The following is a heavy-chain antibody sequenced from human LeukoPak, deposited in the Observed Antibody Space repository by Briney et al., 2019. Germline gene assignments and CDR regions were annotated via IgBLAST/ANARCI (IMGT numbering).Heavy chain of an antibody. CDR3: ARVRYCGGDCDSDKKWAFDI. CDR1: GYTFTGYY. J-gene: IGHJ3*02. D-gene: IGHD2-21*02. V-gene: IGHV1-2*06. Sequence: ASVKVSCKASGYTFTGYYMHWVRQAPGQGLEWMGRINPNSGGTNYAQKFQGRVTMTRDTSISTAYMELSRLRSDGTAVYYCARVRYCGGDCDSDKKWAFDIWGQGTMVTVSS. CDR2: INPNSGGT.